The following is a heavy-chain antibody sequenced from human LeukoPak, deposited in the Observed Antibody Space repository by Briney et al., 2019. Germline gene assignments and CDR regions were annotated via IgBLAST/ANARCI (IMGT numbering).Heavy chain of an antibody. J-gene: IGHJ6*02. CDR1: GFTVSSYG. CDR2: ISSDGSST. V-gene: IGHV3-74*01. Sequence: PGGSLRLSCAASGFTVSSYGMHWVRQAPGKGLVWVSRISSDGSSTIYADSVKGRFTIARDNAENSLYLQMNSLSAEDTAVYYCARFRGSNGMDVRGQGTSVTVSS. CDR3: ARFRGSNGMDV.